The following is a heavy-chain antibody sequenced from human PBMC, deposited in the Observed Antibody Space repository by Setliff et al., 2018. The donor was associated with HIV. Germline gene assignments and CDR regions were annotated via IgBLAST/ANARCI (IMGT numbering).Heavy chain of an antibody. CDR3: ARDFDYGDYNWAFDY. CDR1: GGSISSYY. V-gene: IGHV4-4*07. D-gene: IGHD4-17*01. J-gene: IGHJ4*02. Sequence: PSETLSLTCTVSGGSISSYYWSWIRQPAGKGLEWIGRIYTSGSTNYNPSLKSRVTMSVDTSKNQFSLKLSSVTAADTAVYYCARDFDYGDYNWAFDYWGQGTLVTVSS. CDR2: IYTSGST.